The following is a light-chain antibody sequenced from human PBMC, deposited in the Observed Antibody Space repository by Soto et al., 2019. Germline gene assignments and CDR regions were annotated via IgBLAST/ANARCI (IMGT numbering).Light chain of an antibody. V-gene: IGLV2-14*01. CDR1: SSDGGGYNY. J-gene: IGLJ3*02. CDR3: TSYTSSGTWV. CDR2: EVN. Sequence: QSALTQPASVSGSPGQSITISCTGTSSDGGGYNYVSWYQQHPGKAPKLMIYEVNNRPPGVSNRFSGSKSGNTASLTISGLQAEDEADYYCTSYTSSGTWVFGGGTKLPVL.